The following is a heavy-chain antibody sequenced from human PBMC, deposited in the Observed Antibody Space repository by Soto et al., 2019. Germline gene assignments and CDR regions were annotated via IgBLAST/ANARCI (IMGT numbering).Heavy chain of an antibody. CDR2: ISWDGGST. Sequence: GWSLRLSCAASGFTFDDYAMHWVRQAPGKGLEWVSLISWDGGSTYYADSVKGRFTISRDNSKNSLYLQMNSLRAEDTALYYCAKCAYGSYYYGMDVWGQGTTVTVSS. CDR1: GFTFDDYA. J-gene: IGHJ6*02. D-gene: IGHD3-10*01. CDR3: AKCAYGSYYYGMDV. V-gene: IGHV3-43D*04.